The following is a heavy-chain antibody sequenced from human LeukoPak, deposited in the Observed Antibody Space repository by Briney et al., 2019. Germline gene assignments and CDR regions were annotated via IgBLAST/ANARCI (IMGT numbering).Heavy chain of an antibody. Sequence: NPSETLSLTCTVSGYSISSGYYWGWIRQPPGKGLEWIGSIYHSGSTYYNPSLKSRVTISVDTSKNQFSLKLSSVTAADTAVYYCARHKRARITMVRGTFDYWGQGTLVTVSS. CDR1: GYSISSGYY. V-gene: IGHV4-38-2*02. J-gene: IGHJ4*02. CDR2: IYHSGST. D-gene: IGHD3-10*01. CDR3: ARHKRARITMVRGTFDY.